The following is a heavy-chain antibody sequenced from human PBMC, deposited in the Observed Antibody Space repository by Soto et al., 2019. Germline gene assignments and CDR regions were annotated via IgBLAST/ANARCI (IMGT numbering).Heavy chain of an antibody. CDR2: ISGTGGGT. D-gene: IGHD2-2*01. CDR1: GFTFSSYA. Sequence: GGSLRLSCAASGFTFSSYAMHWVRQAPGKGLEWVSGISGTGGGTYYADSVKGRFTISRDNSNNTVYLQMNSLRAEDTAVYYCVPSSTRRMDVWGQGTTVTVSS. V-gene: IGHV3-23*01. CDR3: VPSSTRRMDV. J-gene: IGHJ6*02.